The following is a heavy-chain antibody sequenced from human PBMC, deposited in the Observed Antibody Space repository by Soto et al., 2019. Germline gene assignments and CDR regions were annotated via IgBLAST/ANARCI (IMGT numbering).Heavy chain of an antibody. Sequence: GGSLRLSCAASGFTFSNAWMSWVRPTPGKGLEWVGRIKSKTDGGTTDYAAPVKGRFTISRDDSKNTLYLQMNSLKTEDTAVYYCTTHSWNYLGSFDYWGQGTLVTVSS. J-gene: IGHJ4*02. D-gene: IGHD1-7*01. V-gene: IGHV3-15*01. CDR2: IKSKTDGGTT. CDR3: TTHSWNYLGSFDY. CDR1: GFTFSNAW.